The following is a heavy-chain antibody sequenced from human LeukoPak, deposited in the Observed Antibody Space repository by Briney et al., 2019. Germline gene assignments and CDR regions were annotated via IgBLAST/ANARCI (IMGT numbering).Heavy chain of an antibody. V-gene: IGHV1-2*02. CDR3: AREQGSGWYVY. Sequence: GASVKVSCKASGYTFTGYYMHWVRQAPGQGLEWMGWINPNSGGTNYAQKFQGRVTMTRDTSISTAYMELRSLRSDDTAVYYCAREQGSGWYVYWGQGTLVTVSS. D-gene: IGHD6-19*01. CDR2: INPNSGGT. J-gene: IGHJ4*02. CDR1: GYTFTGYY.